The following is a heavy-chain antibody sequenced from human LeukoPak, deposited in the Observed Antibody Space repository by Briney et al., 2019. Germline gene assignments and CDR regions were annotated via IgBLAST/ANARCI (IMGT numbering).Heavy chain of an antibody. J-gene: IGHJ4*02. D-gene: IGHD1-14*01. CDR1: GGSISSGGYY. Sequence: PSETLSLTCTVSGGSISSGGYYWSWIRQPPGKGLEWIGSIYYSGSTYYNPSLKSRVTISVDTSKNQFSLKLSSVTAADTAVYYCAILATNGGYDYWGQGTLVTVSS. V-gene: IGHV4-39*01. CDR3: AILATNGGYDY. CDR2: IYYSGST.